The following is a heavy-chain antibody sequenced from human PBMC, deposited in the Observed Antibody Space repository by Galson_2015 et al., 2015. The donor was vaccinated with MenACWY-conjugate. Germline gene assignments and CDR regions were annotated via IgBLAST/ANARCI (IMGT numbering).Heavy chain of an antibody. CDR2: IRTKTDAGTT. D-gene: IGHD3-10*01. CDR1: GFTFSTYW. J-gene: IGHJ4*02. V-gene: IGHV3-15*01. CDR3: CAAFGGPYGAGSFYSLDH. Sequence: SLRLSCAASGFTFSTYWMHWVRQAPGKGLEWLGRIRTKTDAGTTDYAAPVNGRFIISRDDSKNTLYLQMHNLKIEDTGIYYCCAAFGGPYGAGSFYSLDHWGQGSLVAVSS.